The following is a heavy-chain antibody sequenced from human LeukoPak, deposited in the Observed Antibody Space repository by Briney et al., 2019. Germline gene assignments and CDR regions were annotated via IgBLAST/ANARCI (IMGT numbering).Heavy chain of an antibody. CDR3: ARVGYSYEADY. D-gene: IGHD5-18*01. CDR1: GINFDDHA. V-gene: IGHV3-9*01. CDR2: ISWNGGSV. J-gene: IGHJ4*02. Sequence: GGSLRLSCAASGINFDDHAMHWVRQAPGKGLEWVSGISWNGGSVGYADSVKGRFTISRDNAKNSLYLQMNSLRAEDTALYHCARVGYSYEADYWGQGTLVTVSS.